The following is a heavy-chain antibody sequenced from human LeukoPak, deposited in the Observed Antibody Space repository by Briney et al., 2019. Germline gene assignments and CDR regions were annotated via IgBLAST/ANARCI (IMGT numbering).Heavy chain of an antibody. CDR3: ARLWGWLQFGGWYFDL. CDR1: GGSISSSNW. Sequence: PSGTLSLTCAVSGGSISSSNWWSWVRQPPGKGLEWIGEIYHSGSTNYNPSLKSRVTISVDKSKNQFSLKLSSVTAADTAVYYCARLWGWLQFGGWYFDLWGRGTLVTVSS. CDR2: IYHSGST. V-gene: IGHV4-4*02. D-gene: IGHD5-24*01. J-gene: IGHJ2*01.